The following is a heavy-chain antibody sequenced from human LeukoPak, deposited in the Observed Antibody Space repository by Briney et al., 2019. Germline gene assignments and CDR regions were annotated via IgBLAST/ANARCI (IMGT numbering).Heavy chain of an antibody. J-gene: IGHJ4*02. CDR2: INWNSGSI. CDR1: GFSFEDYA. Sequence: GGSLTLSCVASGFSFEDYAMHWVRQAPGKGLEWVSGINWNSGSIGYADSVKGRFTISRDNAKNSLYLQMNSRRAEDTALYYCANGRAVAGPFEYGGEGIMVTVSS. D-gene: IGHD6-19*01. CDR3: ANGRAVAGPFEY. V-gene: IGHV3-9*01.